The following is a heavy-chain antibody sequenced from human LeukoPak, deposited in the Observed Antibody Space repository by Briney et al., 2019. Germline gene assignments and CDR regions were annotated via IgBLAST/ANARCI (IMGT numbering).Heavy chain of an antibody. J-gene: IGHJ6*03. D-gene: IGHD6-13*01. V-gene: IGHV4-59*01. Sequence: SETLSLTCTVSGGSINSYYWNWIRQPPGKGLEWIGYIYYSGGTNYNPSLKSRVTIAVDTSKNQFSLKLGSVTAADTAVYYCARRAAAVGTYYMDVWGKGTTVTASS. CDR1: GGSINSYY. CDR2: IYYSGGT. CDR3: ARRAAAVGTYYMDV.